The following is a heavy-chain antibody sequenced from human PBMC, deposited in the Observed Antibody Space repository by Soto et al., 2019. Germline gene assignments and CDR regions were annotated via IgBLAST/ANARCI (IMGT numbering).Heavy chain of an antibody. CDR1: GASITSSH. D-gene: IGHD1-26*01. CDR3: ARVISGSYKQIDY. CDR2: IYYSGTT. V-gene: IGHV4-59*01. J-gene: IGHJ4*02. Sequence: LSLTCTVSGASITSSHWTWIRQSPGKGLEWIGYIYYSGTTNYNPSLKSRVTISVDTSKNQFSLKLNSVTAADTAIYYCARVISGSYKQIDYWGQGTLVTVSS.